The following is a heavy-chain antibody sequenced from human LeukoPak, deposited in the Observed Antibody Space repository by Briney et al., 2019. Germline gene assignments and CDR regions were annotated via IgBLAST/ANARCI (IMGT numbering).Heavy chain of an antibody. V-gene: IGHV4-59*01. Sequence: SETLSLTCTVSVGSISSYYWSWIRQPPGKGLEWIGYIYYSGSTNYNPSLKSRVTISVDTSKNQFSLKLSSVTAADTAVYYCARVKWVYYFDYWGQGTLVTVSS. CDR2: IYYSGST. CDR1: VGSISSYY. D-gene: IGHD3-22*01. CDR3: ARVKWVYYFDY. J-gene: IGHJ4*02.